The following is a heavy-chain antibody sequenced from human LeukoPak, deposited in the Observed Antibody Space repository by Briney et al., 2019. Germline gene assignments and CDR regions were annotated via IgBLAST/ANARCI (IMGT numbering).Heavy chain of an antibody. J-gene: IGHJ6*02. D-gene: IGHD2-15*01. CDR2: ISSSGSTI. CDR1: GFIFSSYA. V-gene: IGHV3-48*03. Sequence: GGSLRLSCEASGFIFSSYALNWVRQAPGKGLEWVSYISSSGSTIYYADSVKGRFTISRDNAKNSLYLQMNSLRAEDTAVYYCARGVYCSGGSCYFGYYYYGMDVWGQGTTVTVSS. CDR3: ARGVYCSGGSCYFGYYYYGMDV.